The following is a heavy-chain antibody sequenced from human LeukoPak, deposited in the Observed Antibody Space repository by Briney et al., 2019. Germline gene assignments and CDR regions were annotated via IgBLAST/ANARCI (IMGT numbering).Heavy chain of an antibody. CDR3: ARDLGYYASSAN. CDR1: GFTVNNNY. V-gene: IGHV3-53*01. CDR2: IYSSGST. J-gene: IGHJ4*02. D-gene: IGHD3-22*01. Sequence: GGPLRLSCAASGFTVNNNYMSWVRQAPGKGLEWVSVIYSSGSTYYADSVKGRFTISRDISKNSLYLQMTSLRAEDTAVYYCARDLGYYASSANWGQGTLVTVSS.